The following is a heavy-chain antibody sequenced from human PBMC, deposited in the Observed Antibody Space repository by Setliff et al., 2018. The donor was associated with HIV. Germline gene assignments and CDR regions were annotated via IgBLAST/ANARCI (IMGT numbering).Heavy chain of an antibody. J-gene: IGHJ4*02. CDR1: GFIFSRYW. D-gene: IGHD3-16*01. V-gene: IGHV3-7*03. CDR2: IKEDGSEK. Sequence: GESLTISCEASGFIFSRYWVSWVRQAPGKGLEWVANIKEDGSEKYYVDSVKGRFTVSRDNAENSVYLQMNGLRVDDTALYYCTRDGGEYWGEGTLVTVSS. CDR3: TRDGGEY.